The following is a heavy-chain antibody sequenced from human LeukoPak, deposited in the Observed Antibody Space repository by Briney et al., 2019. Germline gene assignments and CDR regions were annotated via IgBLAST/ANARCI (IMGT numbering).Heavy chain of an antibody. CDR1: GFTFSSYG. J-gene: IGHJ4*02. Sequence: PGGTLRLSCAASGFTFSSYGMSWVRQAPGKGLEWVSAISGSGGSTYYADPVKGRFTISRDNSKNTLYLQMNSLRAEDTAVYYCARSLSSRFSGPRRPYYFDSWGQGTLVTVSS. D-gene: IGHD3-16*02. CDR3: ARSLSSRFSGPRRPYYFDS. V-gene: IGHV3-23*01. CDR2: ISGSGGST.